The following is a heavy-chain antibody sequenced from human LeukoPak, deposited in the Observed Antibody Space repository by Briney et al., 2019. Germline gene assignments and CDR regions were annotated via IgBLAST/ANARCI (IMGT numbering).Heavy chain of an antibody. CDR2: ISGSGGST. CDR1: GFTFSSYA. V-gene: IGHV3-23*01. CDR3: AKEHCSSTSCYYNWFDP. J-gene: IGHJ5*02. D-gene: IGHD2-2*01. Sequence: GGSLRLSCAASGFTFSSYAMSWVRQAPGKGLEWVSAISGSGGSTYYADSVKGRFTISRDNSKNTLHLQMNSLRAEDTAVYYCAKEHCSSTSCYYNWFDPWGQGTLVTVSS.